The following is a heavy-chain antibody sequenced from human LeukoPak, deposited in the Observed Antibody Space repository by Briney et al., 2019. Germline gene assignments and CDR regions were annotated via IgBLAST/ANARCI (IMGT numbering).Heavy chain of an antibody. D-gene: IGHD6-13*01. CDR3: AKDFRDLAAAVDY. CDR2: ISWNNGLI. V-gene: IGHV3-9*01. J-gene: IGHJ4*02. CDR1: GFTFDDHA. Sequence: PGRSLRLSWAVAGFTFDDHAMHWVRQAPGKGLGWVSGISWNNGLIGYANSVKGRFTISRDNAKNTLYLQMNSLRSEDTALYYCAKDFRDLAAAVDYWGQGILVTVSS.